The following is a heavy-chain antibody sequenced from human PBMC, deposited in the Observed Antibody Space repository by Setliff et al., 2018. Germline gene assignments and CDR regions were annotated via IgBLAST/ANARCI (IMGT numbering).Heavy chain of an antibody. CDR3: ARDPLTTNRRRAFDI. CDR1: GGSISSGSYY. CDR2: IFPSGST. J-gene: IGHJ3*02. D-gene: IGHD4-17*01. V-gene: IGHV4-61*02. Sequence: SETLSLTCTVSGGSISSGSYYWSWIRQPAGKGLEWIGRIFPSGSTNYNPSLKSRVTISVDTSKNQFSLKLSSVTAADTAVYYCARDPLTTNRRRAFDIWGQGTMVTVSS.